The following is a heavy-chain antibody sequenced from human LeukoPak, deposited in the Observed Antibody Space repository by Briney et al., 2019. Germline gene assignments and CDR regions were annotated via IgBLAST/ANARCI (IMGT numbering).Heavy chain of an antibody. Sequence: PGGSLRLSCAASGFTFSSYEMNWVRQAPGKGLEWVSYISSSGSTIYYADSVKGRFTISRDNAKNSLHLQMNSLRAEDTAVYYCARGWAPAAILTRRGDYWGQGTLVTVSP. D-gene: IGHD2-2*01. CDR2: ISSSGSTI. CDR3: ARGWAPAAILTRRGDY. CDR1: GFTFSSYE. V-gene: IGHV3-48*03. J-gene: IGHJ4*02.